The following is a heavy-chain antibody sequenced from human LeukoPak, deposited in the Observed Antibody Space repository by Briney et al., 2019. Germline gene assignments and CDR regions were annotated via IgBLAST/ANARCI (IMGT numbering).Heavy chain of an antibody. CDR3: ARETHYEEGFDY. D-gene: IGHD4-17*01. V-gene: IGHV4-30-4*01. Sequence: GYIYYSGSTYYNPSLKSRVTISVDTSKNQFSLKLSSVTAADTAVYYCARETHYEEGFDYWGQGTLVTVSS. CDR2: IYYSGST. J-gene: IGHJ4*02.